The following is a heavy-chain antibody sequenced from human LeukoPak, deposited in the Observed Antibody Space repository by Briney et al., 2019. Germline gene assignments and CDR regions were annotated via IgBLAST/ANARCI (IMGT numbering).Heavy chain of an antibody. CDR1: GYTLTELS. V-gene: IGHV1-24*01. Sequence: ASVKVSCKVSGYTLTELSMHWVRQAPGKGLEWMGGFDPEDGETIYAQKFQGRVTITRDTSASTAYMELSSLRSEDTAVYYCARANSQQRTPFDYWGQGTLVTVSS. CDR3: ARANSQQRTPFDY. CDR2: FDPEDGET. J-gene: IGHJ4*02. D-gene: IGHD6-25*01.